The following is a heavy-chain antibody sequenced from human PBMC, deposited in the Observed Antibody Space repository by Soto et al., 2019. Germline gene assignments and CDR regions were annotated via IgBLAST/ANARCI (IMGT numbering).Heavy chain of an antibody. CDR2: IYYSGST. Sequence: PSETLSLTCTVSGGSISSYYWTWIRQPPGKGLEWIGYIYYSGSTNYNPSLKSRVTISLDTSKNQFSLKLSSVTAADPAVYYCARNFDSGGSFDYWGQGTLVTVSS. D-gene: IGHD2-15*01. CDR3: ARNFDSGGSFDY. CDR1: GGSISSYY. V-gene: IGHV4-59*01. J-gene: IGHJ4*02.